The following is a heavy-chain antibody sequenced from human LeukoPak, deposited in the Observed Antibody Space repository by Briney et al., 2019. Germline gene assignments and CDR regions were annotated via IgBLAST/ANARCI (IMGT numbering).Heavy chain of an antibody. D-gene: IGHD1-26*01. CDR3: ATVAREPYYYYYYMDV. CDR2: IYYSGST. CDR1: GDSISSSSYY. V-gene: IGHV4-39*01. J-gene: IGHJ6*03. Sequence: PSETLSLTCTVSGDSISSSSYYWGWIRQPPGKGLEWIGSIYYSGSTYYNPSLKSRVTISVDTSKNQFSLKLSSVTAADTAVYYCATVAREPYYYYYYMDVWGKGTTVTVSS.